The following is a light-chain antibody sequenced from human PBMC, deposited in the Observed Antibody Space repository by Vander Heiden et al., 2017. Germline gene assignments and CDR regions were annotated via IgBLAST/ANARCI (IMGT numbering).Light chain of an antibody. CDR1: QGIRND. Sequence: IQVTQSPSSLSASVGDRVTITCRASQGIRNDLGWYQQKPGKAPQLLIYATSILQSGVPSRFSGSGSGTDFTLTISSLQPEDFATYYCQQDDYYPVTFGQGTRLEIK. CDR3: QQDDYYPVT. V-gene: IGKV1-6*01. CDR2: ATS. J-gene: IGKJ5*01.